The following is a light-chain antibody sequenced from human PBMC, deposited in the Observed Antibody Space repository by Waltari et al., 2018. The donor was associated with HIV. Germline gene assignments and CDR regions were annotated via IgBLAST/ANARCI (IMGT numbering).Light chain of an antibody. CDR1: SSNIGSNT. J-gene: IGLJ2*01. Sequence: QSVLTQPPSASGTPGQRVTISCSVGSSNIGSNTVHWYQQLPGTAPKLLSYMNKPGPSRGPHLFAGSKSGTCASLAISGLQSEAEADYYCSTWDHSLNGVLFGGGTKLTVL. V-gene: IGLV1-44*01. CDR3: STWDHSLNGVL. CDR2: MNK.